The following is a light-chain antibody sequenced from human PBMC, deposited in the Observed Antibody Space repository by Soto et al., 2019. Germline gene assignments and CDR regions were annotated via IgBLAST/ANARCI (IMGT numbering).Light chain of an antibody. V-gene: IGKV3-15*01. CDR3: QQYNNWWT. CDR2: AAS. CDR1: QSVSSS. Sequence: IMMTQSEDALSVSPCERRRSSCRASQSVSSSLAWYQQKPGQAPRLLIYAASTRATGIPARFSGSGSGTEFTLTINSLQSEDFAVYYCQQYNNWWTFGQGTKVDIK. J-gene: IGKJ1*01.